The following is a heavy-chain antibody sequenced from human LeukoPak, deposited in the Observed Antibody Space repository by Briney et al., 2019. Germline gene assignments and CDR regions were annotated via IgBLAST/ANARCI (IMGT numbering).Heavy chain of an antibody. J-gene: IGHJ6*02. CDR3: ARDRYYYYYGMDV. V-gene: IGHV4-39*07. CDR2: IYYSGST. CDR1: GGSISSSSYY. Sequence: PSETLSLTCTVSGGSISSSSYYWGWIRQPPGKGLEWIGSIYYSGSTNYNPSLKSRVTISVDKSKNQFSLKLSSVTAADTAVYYCARDRYYYYYGMDVWGQGPTVTVSS.